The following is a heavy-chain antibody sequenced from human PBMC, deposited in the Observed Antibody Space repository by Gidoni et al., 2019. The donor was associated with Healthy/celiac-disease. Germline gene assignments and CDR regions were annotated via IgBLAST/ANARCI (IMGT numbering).Heavy chain of an antibody. CDR2: IYPSGST. V-gene: IGHV4-30-2*01. Sequence: QLQLQESGSGLVKPSQTLSLTCAVSGGSISSGGYSWSWIRQPPGKGLEWIGYIYPSGSTYYNPSLKSRVTISVDRSKNQFSLKLSSVTAADTAVYYCARVRVAAAGTRAFDIWGQGTMVTVSS. CDR3: ARVRVAAAGTRAFDI. CDR1: GGSISSGGYS. D-gene: IGHD6-13*01. J-gene: IGHJ3*02.